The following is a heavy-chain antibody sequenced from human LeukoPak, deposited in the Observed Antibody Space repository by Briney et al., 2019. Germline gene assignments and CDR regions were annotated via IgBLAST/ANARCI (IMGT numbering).Heavy chain of an antibody. V-gene: IGHV4-34*01. D-gene: IGHD3-22*01. Sequence: KASETLSLTCAVYGGSFSGYYWSWIRQPPGKGLEWIGEINHSGSTNYNPSLKSRVTISVDTSKNQFSLKLSSVTAADTAVYYCARPGYYYDSSGYWDWGQGTLVTVSS. CDR2: INHSGST. J-gene: IGHJ4*02. CDR3: ARPGYYYDSSGYWD. CDR1: GGSFSGYY.